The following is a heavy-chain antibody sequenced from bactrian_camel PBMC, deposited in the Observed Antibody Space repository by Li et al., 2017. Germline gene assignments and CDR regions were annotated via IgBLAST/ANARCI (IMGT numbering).Heavy chain of an antibody. CDR3: QAAIHLVGPCATRGRFPN. Sequence: VQLVESGGGSLQAGTSLRLSCATSGNTLSTYCMGWFRQAPGKEREGVAAIEPDGTTRFTDSMKGRVTISKDNAKNTLYLQMNDLKPEDSGRYYCQAAIHLVGPCATRGRFPNRGAGTQVTVS. J-gene: IGHJ4*01. D-gene: IGHD1*01. CDR1: GNTLSTYC. CDR2: IEPDGTT. V-gene: IGHV3S53*01.